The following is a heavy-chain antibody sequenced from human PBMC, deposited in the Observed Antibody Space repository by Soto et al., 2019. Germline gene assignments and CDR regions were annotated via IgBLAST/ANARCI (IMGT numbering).Heavy chain of an antibody. V-gene: IGHV3-30*18. CDR2: ISYDGSNK. J-gene: IGHJ2*01. D-gene: IGHD2-21*02. CDR1: GFTFSSYG. Sequence: QVQLVESGGGVVQPGRSLRLSCAASGFTFSSYGMHWVRQAPGKGLEWVAVISYDGSNKYYADSVKGRFTISRDNSKNTLYLEMNSLRAEDTAVYYCAKGLAYCGGDCYSHFDLWGRGT. CDR3: AKGLAYCGGDCYSHFDL.